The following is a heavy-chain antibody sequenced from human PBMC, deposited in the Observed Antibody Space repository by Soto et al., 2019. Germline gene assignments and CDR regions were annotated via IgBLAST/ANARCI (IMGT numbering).Heavy chain of an antibody. CDR3: ATPVKGSGWYSPKTQDAFDI. CDR1: GYTLTELS. V-gene: IGHV1-24*01. Sequence: ASVKVSCKVSGYTLTELSMHWVRQAPGKGLEWMGGFDPEDGETIYAQKFQGRVTMTEDTSTDTAYMELSSLRSEDTAVYYCATPVKGSGWYSPKTQDAFDIWGQGTMVTVSS. CDR2: FDPEDGET. D-gene: IGHD6-19*01. J-gene: IGHJ3*02.